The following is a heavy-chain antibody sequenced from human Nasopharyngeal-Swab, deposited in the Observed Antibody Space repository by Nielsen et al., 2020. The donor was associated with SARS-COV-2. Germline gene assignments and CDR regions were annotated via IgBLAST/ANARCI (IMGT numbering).Heavy chain of an antibody. V-gene: IGHV3-7*03. J-gene: IGHJ4*02. Sequence: GESLKISCAASGFTFSSYWMSWVRQAPGKGLEWVAHIKQSGSGQYYVDSVKGRFTISRDNAKNSLYLQMNSLSAEDTALYYCAKSGATSDYWGQGTLVTVSS. CDR1: GFTFSSYW. D-gene: IGHD7-27*01. CDR2: IKQSGSGQ. CDR3: AKSGATSDY.